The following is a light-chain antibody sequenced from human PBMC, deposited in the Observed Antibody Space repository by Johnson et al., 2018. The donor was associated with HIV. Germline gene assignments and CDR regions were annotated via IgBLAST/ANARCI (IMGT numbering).Light chain of an antibody. CDR2: ENN. CDR3: GTWDSSLSADV. CDR1: SSNIGNNY. V-gene: IGLV1-51*02. Sequence: QSVLTQPPSVSAAPGQKVTISCSGSSSNIGNNYVSWYQQLPGTAPKLIIYENNKRPSGIPDRFSGSKSGTSATLGITGLQTGDEADYYCGTWDSSLSADVIGTGTKVTVL. J-gene: IGLJ1*01.